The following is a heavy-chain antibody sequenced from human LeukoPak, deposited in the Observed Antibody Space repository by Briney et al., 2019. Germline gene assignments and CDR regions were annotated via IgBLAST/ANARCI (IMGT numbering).Heavy chain of an antibody. Sequence: PGGSLRLSCAASGFIFNNYALHWVRQAPGRGLEWVAFISYNGGKTYYADSVKGRFTISRDSSKNTVYLQMNSLRPDDTAVYYWARDGAGGGQDIWGNYRYYFDYWGQGSLVTVSS. J-gene: IGHJ4*02. CDR3: ARDGAGGGQDIWGNYRYYFDY. CDR1: GFIFNNYA. V-gene: IGHV3-30*04. CDR2: ISYNGGKT. D-gene: IGHD3-16*02.